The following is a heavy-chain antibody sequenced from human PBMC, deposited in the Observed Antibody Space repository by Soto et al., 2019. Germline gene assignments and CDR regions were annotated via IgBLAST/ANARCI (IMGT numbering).Heavy chain of an antibody. D-gene: IGHD3-10*01. CDR2: INPSGST. CDR1: GESSSGSC. Sequence: XETLSLTCVVAGESSSGSCWRWTRQPPGKGLEWIREINPSGSTNYNPSLKNRVTMSVDTSKNQFSLELSSVTAADTAVCYCARLFRAGSYYYYGVDAWGQGTTVTVSS. J-gene: IGHJ6*02. V-gene: IGHV4-34*01. CDR3: ARLFRAGSYYYYGVDA.